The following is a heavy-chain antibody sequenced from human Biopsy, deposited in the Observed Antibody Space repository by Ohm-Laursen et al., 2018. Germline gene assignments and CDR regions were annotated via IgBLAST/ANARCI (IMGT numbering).Heavy chain of an antibody. V-gene: IGHV3-21*06. CDR1: GFSLRNYT. Sequence: SLRLSCAASGFSLRNYTINWVRQAPGKGLEWVSSTSRSTSHFLYAEALKGRFTSSRDNAKNSVYLQMSSLRAEDTGVYYCARGRTHLLPDHDWFDPWGQGTLVTVSS. D-gene: IGHD1-14*01. J-gene: IGHJ5*02. CDR3: ARGRTHLLPDHDWFDP. CDR2: TSRSTSHF.